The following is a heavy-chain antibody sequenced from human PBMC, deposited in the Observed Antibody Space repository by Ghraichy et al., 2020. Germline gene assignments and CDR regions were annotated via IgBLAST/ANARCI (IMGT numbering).Heavy chain of an antibody. CDR3: ARAYSSGWPSPYWYFDL. Sequence: SQTLSLTCTVSGGSISSYYWSWIRQPPGKGLEWIGYIYYSGSTNYNPSLKSRVTISVDTSKNQFSLRLSSVTAADTALYYCARAYSSGWPSPYWYFDLWGRGTLVTVSS. J-gene: IGHJ2*01. D-gene: IGHD6-19*01. CDR2: IYYSGST. V-gene: IGHV4-59*01. CDR1: GGSISSYY.